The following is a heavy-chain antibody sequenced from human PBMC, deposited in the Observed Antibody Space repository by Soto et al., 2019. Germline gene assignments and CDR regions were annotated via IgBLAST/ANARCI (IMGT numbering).Heavy chain of an antibody. Sequence: QVQLVQSGAEVKKPGSSVKVSCKASGDTFSTSSFNWVRQAPGQGLEWMGGIIPIFGTAHYVQKFQGRVTITADKSTGTAYMELSSLRSEDTAVYYCARWSSSGWPYFDYWGQRTLVTVSS. CDR2: IIPIFGTA. CDR1: GDTFSTSS. D-gene: IGHD6-19*01. CDR3: ARWSSSGWPYFDY. V-gene: IGHV1-69*06. J-gene: IGHJ4*02.